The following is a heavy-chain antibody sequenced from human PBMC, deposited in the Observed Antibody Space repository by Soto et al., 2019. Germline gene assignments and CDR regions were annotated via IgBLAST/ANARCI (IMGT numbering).Heavy chain of an antibody. D-gene: IGHD5-12*01. CDR3: ARGSAYSGYDFEY. J-gene: IGHJ4*02. CDR2: VSGTGGSA. CDR1: GFTVSSYA. V-gene: IGHV3-23*01. Sequence: LRLSCAASGFTVSSYAMTWVRQAPGKGLEWVSGVSGTGGSAYYADSVKGRFTISRDKSTNTLYLHMNSLRAEDTAVYYCARGSAYSGYDFEYWGQGTLVTVSS.